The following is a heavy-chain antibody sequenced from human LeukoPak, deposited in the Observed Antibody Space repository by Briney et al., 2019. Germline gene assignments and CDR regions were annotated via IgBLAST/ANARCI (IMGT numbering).Heavy chain of an antibody. Sequence: GESLKISCAASGFTFSSYWMHWVRQAPGKGLVWVSRINSDGSSTSYADSVKGRFTISRDNAKNTLYLQMNSLRAEDTAVYYCARDPGPAGWFDYWGQGTLVTVSS. CDR1: GFTFSSYW. V-gene: IGHV3-74*01. D-gene: IGHD2-2*01. CDR2: INSDGSST. J-gene: IGHJ4*02. CDR3: ARDPGPAGWFDY.